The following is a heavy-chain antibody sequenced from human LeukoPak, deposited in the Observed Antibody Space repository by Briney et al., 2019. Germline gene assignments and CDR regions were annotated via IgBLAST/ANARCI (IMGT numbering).Heavy chain of an antibody. CDR1: GYTFTGYY. D-gene: IGHD2-8*01. V-gene: IGHV1-2*02. CDR3: ARENCTSGVCYTYYYYYGMDV. CDR2: INPNSGGT. Sequence: ASVKVSCKASGYTFTGYYMHWVRQAPGQGLEWMGWINPNSGGTNYAQKFQGRVTMTRDTSISTAYMELSRLRSDDTAVYYCARENCTSGVCYTYYYYYGMDVWGQGTTVTVSS. J-gene: IGHJ6*02.